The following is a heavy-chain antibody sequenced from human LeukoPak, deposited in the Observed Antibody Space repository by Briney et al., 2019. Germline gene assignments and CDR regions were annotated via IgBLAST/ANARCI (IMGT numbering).Heavy chain of an antibody. J-gene: IGHJ4*02. D-gene: IGHD6-13*01. CDR3: ARAKGAAGTYLFDY. CDR2: IKPDGSEK. Sequence: GGSLRLSCAASRFTFITYWMSWVRQAPGKGLEWVANIKPDGSEKYYVDSVKGRFTISRDNAKNSLYLQMNSLRVEDTAVYYCARAKGAAGTYLFDYWGQGTLVTVSS. V-gene: IGHV3-7*03. CDR1: RFTFITYW.